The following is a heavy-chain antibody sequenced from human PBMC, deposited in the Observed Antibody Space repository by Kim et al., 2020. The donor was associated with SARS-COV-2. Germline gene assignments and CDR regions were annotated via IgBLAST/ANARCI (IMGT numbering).Heavy chain of an antibody. V-gene: IGHV3-64*01. CDR1: GFTFSSYA. J-gene: IGHJ4*02. CDR2: ISSNGGST. D-gene: IGHD3-16*01. CDR3: ARERGVPAGPFFDY. Sequence: GGSLRLSCAASGFTFSSYAMHWVRQAPGKGLEYVSAISSNGGSTYYANSVKGRFTISRDNSKNTLYLQMGSLRAEDMAVYYCARERGVPAGPFFDYWGQG.